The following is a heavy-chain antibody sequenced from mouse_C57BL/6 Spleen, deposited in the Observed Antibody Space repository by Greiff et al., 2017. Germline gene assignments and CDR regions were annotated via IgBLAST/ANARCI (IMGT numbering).Heavy chain of an antibody. Sequence: QVQLQQSGPGLVQPSQSLSITCTVSGFSLTSYGVHWVRQSPGKGLEWLGVIWSGGSTDYNAAFISRLSISKDNSKSQVFFKMNSLQADDTAIYYCASLDEYDEGFAYWGQGTLVTVSA. D-gene: IGHD2-4*01. CDR3: ASLDEYDEGFAY. CDR1: GFSLTSYG. J-gene: IGHJ3*01. CDR2: IWSGGST. V-gene: IGHV2-2*01.